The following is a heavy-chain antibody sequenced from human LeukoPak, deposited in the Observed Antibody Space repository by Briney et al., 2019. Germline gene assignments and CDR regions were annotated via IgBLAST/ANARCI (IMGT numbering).Heavy chain of an antibody. D-gene: IGHD6-13*01. Sequence: SETLSLTCAVYGGSFSGYYWSWIRQPPGKGLEWIGEINHSGSTNYNPSLKSRVTISVDTSKNQSSLKLSSVTAADTAVYYCARGFLSGTSFDWFDPWGQGTLVTVSS. V-gene: IGHV4-34*01. CDR1: GGSFSGYY. CDR3: ARGFLSGTSFDWFDP. CDR2: INHSGST. J-gene: IGHJ5*02.